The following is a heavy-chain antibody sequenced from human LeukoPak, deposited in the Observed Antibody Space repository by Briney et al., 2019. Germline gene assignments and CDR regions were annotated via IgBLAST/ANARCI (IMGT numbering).Heavy chain of an antibody. J-gene: IGHJ4*02. V-gene: IGHV3-30*03. CDR1: GFTFSSYG. CDR3: ARSSGSGSYYTDY. Sequence: QPGRSLRLSCAASGFTFSSYGMHWVRQAPGKGLEWVAVISYDGSNEYYADSVKGRFTISRDNSKNTLYLQMNSLRAEDTAVYYCARSSGSGSYYTDYWGQGTLVTVSS. D-gene: IGHD3-10*01. CDR2: ISYDGSNE.